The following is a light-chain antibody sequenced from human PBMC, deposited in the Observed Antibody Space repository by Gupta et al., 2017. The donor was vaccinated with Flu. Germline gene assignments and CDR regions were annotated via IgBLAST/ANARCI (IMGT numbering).Light chain of an antibody. CDR2: DVS. V-gene: IGLV2-11*01. J-gene: IGLJ3*02. Sequence: VTISCTGTSSDVGGYNYVSWYQQHPGKAPKVMIYDVSKRPSGVPDRFSGSKSGNTASLTISGLQAEDEADYYCCSYGGSYTYWVFGGGTKLTVL. CDR3: CSYGGSYTYWV. CDR1: SSDVGGYNY.